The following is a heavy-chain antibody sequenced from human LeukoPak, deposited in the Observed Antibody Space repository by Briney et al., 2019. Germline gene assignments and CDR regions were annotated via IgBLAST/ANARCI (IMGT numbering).Heavy chain of an antibody. Sequence: GGSLRLSCVASGFTLNDYALHWVRQAPGKGLEWISLISGGGDSTYYADSVKGRFTISRDNSKNSLYLQMSSLRAEDTAVYYCAKGVRSGTYYNCFDSWGQGTLVTISS. D-gene: IGHD1-26*01. CDR1: GFTLNDYA. V-gene: IGHV3-43*02. CDR3: AKGVRSGTYYNCFDS. J-gene: IGHJ5*01. CDR2: ISGGGDST.